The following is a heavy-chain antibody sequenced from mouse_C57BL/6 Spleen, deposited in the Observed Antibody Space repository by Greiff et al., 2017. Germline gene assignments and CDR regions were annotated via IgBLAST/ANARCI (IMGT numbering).Heavy chain of an antibody. CDR3: ARGIRRVYAMDY. CDR2: IDPSDSET. V-gene: IGHV1-52*01. D-gene: IGHD2-12*01. Sequence: QVQLQQPGAELVRPGSSVKLSCKASGYTFTSYWMHWVKQRPIQGLEWIGNIDPSDSETHYNQKFKDQATLTVDKSSSTASMQLSSLTSMYSAVYFCARGIRRVYAMDYWGQGTSVTVAS. CDR1: GYTFTSYW. J-gene: IGHJ4*01.